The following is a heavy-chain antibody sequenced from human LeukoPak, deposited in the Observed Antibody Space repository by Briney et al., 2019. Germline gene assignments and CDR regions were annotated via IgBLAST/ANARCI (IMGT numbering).Heavy chain of an antibody. V-gene: IGHV3-74*01. CDR3: AKDKGRETTVVTPGYVYDY. D-gene: IGHD4-23*01. CDR2: INSDGSST. J-gene: IGHJ4*02. CDR1: GFTFSSYW. Sequence: GGSLRLSCAASGFTFSSYWMHWVRQAPGKGLVWVSRINSDGSSTSYADSVKGRFTISRDNSKNTLYLEMNSLRVEDTAVYYCAKDKGRETTVVTPGYVYDYWGQGTLVTVSS.